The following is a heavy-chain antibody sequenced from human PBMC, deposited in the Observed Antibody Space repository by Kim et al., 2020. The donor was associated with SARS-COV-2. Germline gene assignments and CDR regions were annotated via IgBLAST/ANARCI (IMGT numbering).Heavy chain of an antibody. CDR1: GFTFSSYG. CDR2: ISYDGSNK. D-gene: IGHD2-21*02. J-gene: IGHJ3*02. Sequence: GGSLRLSCAASGFTFSSYGMHWVRQAPGKGLEWVAVISYDGSNKYYADSVKGRFTISRDNSKNTLYLQMNSLRAEDTAVYYCAKDIRRLTVTANRDAFDIWGQGTMVTVSS. V-gene: IGHV3-30*18. CDR3: AKDIRRLTVTANRDAFDI.